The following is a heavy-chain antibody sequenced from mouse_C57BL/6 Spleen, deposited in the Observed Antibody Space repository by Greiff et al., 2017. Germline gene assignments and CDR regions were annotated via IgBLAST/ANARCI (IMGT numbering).Heavy chain of an antibody. CDR3: ARRGTTEVVPFDY. CDR2: ISSGGSYT. CDR1: GFTFSSYG. J-gene: IGHJ2*01. Sequence: EVQVVESGGDLVKPGGSLKLSCAASGFTFSSYGMSWVRQTPDKRLEWVATISSGGSYTYYPDSVKGPFTISRDNAKNTLYLQMSSLKSEDTAMYYCARRGTTEVVPFDYWGQGTTLTVSS. V-gene: IGHV5-6*01. D-gene: IGHD1-1*01.